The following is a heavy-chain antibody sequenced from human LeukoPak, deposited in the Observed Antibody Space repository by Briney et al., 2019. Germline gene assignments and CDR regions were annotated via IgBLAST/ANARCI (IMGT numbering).Heavy chain of an antibody. Sequence: ASVKVSCKASGYTFTSCYMHWVRQAPGQGLEWMGIINPSGGSTSYAQKFQGRVTMTRDTSTSTVYMELSSLRSEDTAVYYCARLGATTRTFDYWGQGTLVTVSS. CDR3: ARLGATTRTFDY. J-gene: IGHJ4*02. CDR1: GYTFTSCY. D-gene: IGHD1-26*01. CDR2: INPSGGST. V-gene: IGHV1-46*03.